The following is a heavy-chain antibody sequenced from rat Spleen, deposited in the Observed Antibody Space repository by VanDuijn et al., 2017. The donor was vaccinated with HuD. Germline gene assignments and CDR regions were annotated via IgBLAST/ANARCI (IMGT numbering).Heavy chain of an antibody. Sequence: EVQLVESGGGLVQPGRSLKLSCAASGFTFSNYDMAWVRQAPTKGLEWVASISTGGGNTYYRDSVKGRFTISRDNAKSTLYLQMDSLRSEDTATYYCARSSGDYYYDGTYYPYWGQGVMVTVSS. D-gene: IGHD1-12*02. CDR3: ARSSGDYYYDGTYYPY. CDR1: GFTFSNYD. CDR2: ISTGGGNT. J-gene: IGHJ2*01. V-gene: IGHV5S23*01.